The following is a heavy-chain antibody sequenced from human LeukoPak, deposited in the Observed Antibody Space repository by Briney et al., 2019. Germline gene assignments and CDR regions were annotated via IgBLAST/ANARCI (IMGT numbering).Heavy chain of an antibody. CDR3: AKQTGYSSTNWFDP. CDR2: IRGSGDRT. CDR1: GFTFSSYA. Sequence: GGSLRLSCAASGFTFSSYAMSWVRQAPGKGLEWVPAIRGSGDRTHYADSVKGRFTISRDNSKNTLYLQMNSLRAEDTAVYYCAKQTGYSSTNWFDPWGQGTLVTVSS. D-gene: IGHD6-13*01. V-gene: IGHV3-23*01. J-gene: IGHJ5*02.